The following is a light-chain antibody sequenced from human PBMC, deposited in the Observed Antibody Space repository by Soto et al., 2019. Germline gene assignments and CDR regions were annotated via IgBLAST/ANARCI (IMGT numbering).Light chain of an antibody. Sequence: QSALTQPASVSGSPGQSITVSCTGTSSDVGSYNLVSWYQHHPGKAPKLMIYAGSKRPSGVSSRFSGSKSGNTASLTISGFQAEDEADYYCCSYAGSSTWLFGGGTKLTVL. V-gene: IGLV2-23*01. CDR3: CSYAGSSTWL. CDR2: AGS. J-gene: IGLJ3*02. CDR1: SSDVGSYNL.